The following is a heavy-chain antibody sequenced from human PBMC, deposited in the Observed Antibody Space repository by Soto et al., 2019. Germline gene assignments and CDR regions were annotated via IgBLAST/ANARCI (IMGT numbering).Heavy chain of an antibody. J-gene: IGHJ6*02. D-gene: IGHD6-6*01. CDR1: GYSFTSYW. Sequence: EVQLVQSGAEVKKPGESLKISCKGSGYSFTSYWIGWVRQMPGKGLEWMGIIYPGDSDTRYSPSFQGQVTISADKSISTAYLQWSSLKASDTAMYYCARLARVGRIAARPDGARGMDVWGQGTTVTVSS. V-gene: IGHV5-51*01. CDR3: ARLARVGRIAARPDGARGMDV. CDR2: IYPGDSDT.